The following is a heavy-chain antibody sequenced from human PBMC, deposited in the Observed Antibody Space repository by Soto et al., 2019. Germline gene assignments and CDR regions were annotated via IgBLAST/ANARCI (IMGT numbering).Heavy chain of an antibody. CDR1: GSTFSSFA. V-gene: IGHV3-23*01. CDR2: ISGSGGST. J-gene: IGHJ4*02. CDR3: ASLRDPGERFPLDC. D-gene: IGHD3-10*01. Sequence: EVQLLESGGGLVQPGGSLGLSSTASGSTFSSFAMSWVRQAPGKGLEWVSAISGSGGSTYYADSVKGRFTISRDNSKNTLYLQMNRLRAEDTAVYYCASLRDPGERFPLDCWGQGTLVTVSS.